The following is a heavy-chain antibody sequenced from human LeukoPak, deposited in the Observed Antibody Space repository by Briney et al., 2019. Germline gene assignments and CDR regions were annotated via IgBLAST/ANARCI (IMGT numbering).Heavy chain of an antibody. V-gene: IGHV3-21*01. CDR2: IRSSSSYI. Sequence: EGSLRLSCAASGFTFSSYSMNWVRQAPGKGLEWVSSIRSSSSYIYYADSVKGRFTISRDNAKNPLYLKMNSLSAEDTAVYHCARDHDSSGYFTHDFDYWGQGTLVTVSS. CDR1: GFTFSSYS. CDR3: ARDHDSSGYFTHDFDY. D-gene: IGHD3-22*01. J-gene: IGHJ4*02.